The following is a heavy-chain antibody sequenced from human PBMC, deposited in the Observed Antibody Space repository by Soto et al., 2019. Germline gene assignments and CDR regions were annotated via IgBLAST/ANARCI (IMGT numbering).Heavy chain of an antibody. CDR1: GYTFASYG. D-gene: IGHD3-16*01. Sequence: QVQLVQSGAEVKKPGASVKVPCKASGYTFASYGISWVRQAPGQGLEWMGWISAYNGNTNYAQKLQGRVTMTTDTSTSTAYMELRSLRSDDTAVYYCARSALGGIYPMDFDYWGQGTLVTVSS. CDR2: ISAYNGNT. V-gene: IGHV1-18*04. CDR3: ARSALGGIYPMDFDY. J-gene: IGHJ4*02.